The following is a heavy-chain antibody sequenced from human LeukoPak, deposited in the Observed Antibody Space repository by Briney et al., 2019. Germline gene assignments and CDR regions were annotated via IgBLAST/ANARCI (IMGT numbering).Heavy chain of an antibody. V-gene: IGHV4-4*02. CDR1: GGSISSNNW. CDR3: ARLGYYDSSGDWVY. J-gene: IGHJ4*02. D-gene: IGHD3-22*01. CDR2: IYHSGSP. Sequence: SETLSLTCAVSGGSISSNNWWGWVRQPPGKGLEWIGEIYHSGSPNYNPSLKSRVTISVDKSRNHFSLNLSSVTAADTAVYYCARLGYYDSSGDWVYWGQGTLVTVSS.